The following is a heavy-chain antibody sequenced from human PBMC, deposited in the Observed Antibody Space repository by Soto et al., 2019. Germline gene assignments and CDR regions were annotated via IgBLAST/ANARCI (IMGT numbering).Heavy chain of an antibody. CDR2: ISGSGGST. CDR1: GFTFSSYA. V-gene: IGHV3-23*01. J-gene: IGHJ5*02. CDR3: ANSRQLLVFGWFDP. D-gene: IGHD2-2*01. Sequence: EVQLLESGGGLVQPRGSLRLSCAASGFTFSSYAMSWVRQAPGKGLEWVSAISGSGGSTYYADSVKGRFTISRDNSKNTLYLQMNSLRAEDTAVYYCANSRQLLVFGWFDPWGQGTLVTVSS.